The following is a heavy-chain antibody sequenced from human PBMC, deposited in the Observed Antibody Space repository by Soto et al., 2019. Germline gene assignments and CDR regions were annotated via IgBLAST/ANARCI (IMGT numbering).Heavy chain of an antibody. CDR3: AKDLREAGLYGDYEVDV. CDR1: GFTFSSYA. D-gene: IGHD4-17*01. Sequence: GGSLRLSCAASGFTFSSYAMSWVRQAPGKGLEWVSAISGSGGSTYYADSVKGRFTISRDNSKNTLYLQMNSLRAEDTAVYYCAKDLREAGLYGDYEVDVWGKGTTVTVSS. J-gene: IGHJ6*04. CDR2: ISGSGGST. V-gene: IGHV3-23*01.